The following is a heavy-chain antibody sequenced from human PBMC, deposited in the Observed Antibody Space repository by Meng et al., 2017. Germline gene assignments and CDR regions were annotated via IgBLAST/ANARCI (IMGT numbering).Heavy chain of an antibody. V-gene: IGHV3-23*01. CDR1: GFTFSDYY. J-gene: IGHJ4*02. CDR2: ISGSGGST. CDR3: AKSNSSGWYQYFDY. D-gene: IGHD6-19*01. Sequence: GESLKISCAASGFTFSDYYMSWIRQAPGKGLEWVSAISGSGGSTYYADSVKGRFTISRDNSKNTLYLQMNSLRAEDTAVYYCAKSNSSGWYQYFDYWGQGTLVTVSS.